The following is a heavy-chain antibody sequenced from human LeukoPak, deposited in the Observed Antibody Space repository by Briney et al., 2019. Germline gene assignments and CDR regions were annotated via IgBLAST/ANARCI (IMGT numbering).Heavy chain of an antibody. V-gene: IGHV4-34*01. CDR3: ARGSVVVPAANSNWFDP. D-gene: IGHD2-2*01. J-gene: IGHJ5*02. CDR2: INHSGST. CDR1: GGSSSGYY. Sequence: SETLSLTCAVYGGSSSGYYWSWIRQPPGKGLEWIGEINHSGSTNYNPSLKSRVTISVDTSKNQFSLKLSSVTAADTAVYYCARGSVVVPAANSNWFDPWGQGTLVTVSS.